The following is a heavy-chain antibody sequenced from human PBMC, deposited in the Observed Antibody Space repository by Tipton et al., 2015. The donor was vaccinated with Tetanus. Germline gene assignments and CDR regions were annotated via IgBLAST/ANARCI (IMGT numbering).Heavy chain of an antibody. D-gene: IGHD6-13*01. Sequence: QSGPEVKKPGASVKVSCTANGYSFTSYGISWVRQAPGQGLEWVGWITPYNGHTDLAQKVQGRVTMTSDASLRTAYLELTSLRSDDTAVYYCARGNRGSSWYFWGQGTLVSVSS. CDR3: ARGNRGSSWYF. CDR1: GYSFTSYG. J-gene: IGHJ4*02. V-gene: IGHV1-18*01. CDR2: ITPYNGHT.